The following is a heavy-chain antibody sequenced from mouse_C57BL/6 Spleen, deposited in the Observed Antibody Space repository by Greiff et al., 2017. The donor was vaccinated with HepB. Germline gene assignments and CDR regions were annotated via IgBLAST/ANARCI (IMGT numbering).Heavy chain of an antibody. CDR1: GFSLTSYA. J-gene: IGHJ4*01. CDR2: ICTGGGT. V-gene: IGHV2-9-1*01. D-gene: IGHD1-1*01. Sequence: QVQLKESGPGLVAPSQSLSITCTVSGFSLTSYAISWVRQPPGKGLEWLGVICTGGGTNYNSALKSRLSISKDNSKSQVFLKMNSLQTDDTARYYCARNRIYYYGSSYYAMDYWGQGTSVTVSS. CDR3: ARNRIYYYGSSYYAMDY.